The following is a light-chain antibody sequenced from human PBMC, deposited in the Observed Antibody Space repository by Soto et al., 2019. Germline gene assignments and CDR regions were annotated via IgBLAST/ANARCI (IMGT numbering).Light chain of an antibody. Sequence: DIHITHSPSSVPSSFVDRVTITCRASQGIRTWLAWYQQKPGEAPKLLIFAASSLRSGVPSRFSGSGSGTDFTLTISNLQPEDFATYYCQQLNSYPFTFGQGTRLEIK. J-gene: IGKJ5*01. CDR2: AAS. CDR3: QQLNSYPFT. V-gene: IGKV1D-12*01. CDR1: QGIRTW.